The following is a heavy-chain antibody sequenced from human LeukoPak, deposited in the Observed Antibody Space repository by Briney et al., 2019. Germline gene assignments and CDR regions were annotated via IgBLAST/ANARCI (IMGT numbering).Heavy chain of an antibody. D-gene: IGHD6-19*01. CDR3: ASYSSGWDHYFDY. CDR1: GASISSGSYY. Sequence: SETLSLTCSVSGASISSGSYYWGWVRQPPGKGLEWIGNIYYRGTTNYNPSLNGRVTISVDTSKNQFSLNLRSVTAADTAVYYCASYSSGWDHYFDYWGQGTLVTVSS. V-gene: IGHV4-39*01. J-gene: IGHJ4*02. CDR2: IYYRGTT.